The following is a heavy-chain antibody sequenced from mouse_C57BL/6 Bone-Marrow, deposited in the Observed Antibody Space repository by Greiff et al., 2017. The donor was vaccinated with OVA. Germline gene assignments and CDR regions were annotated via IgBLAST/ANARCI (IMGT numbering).Heavy chain of an antibody. Sequence: VKLMESGAELVKPGASVKISCKASGYAFSSYWMNWVKQRPGKGLEWIGQIYPGDGDTNYNGKFKGKATLTADKSSSTAYMQLSSLTSEDSAVYFCASRLRMDYWGQGTSVTVSS. V-gene: IGHV1-80*01. CDR1: GYAFSSYW. J-gene: IGHJ4*01. CDR3: ASRLRMDY. CDR2: IYPGDGDT. D-gene: IGHD3-2*02.